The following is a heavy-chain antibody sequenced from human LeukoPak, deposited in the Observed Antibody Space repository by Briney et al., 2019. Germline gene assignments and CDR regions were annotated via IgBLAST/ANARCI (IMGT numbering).Heavy chain of an antibody. CDR3: ARDPLYTNSPPSYFDY. D-gene: IGHD2-2*02. CDR2: ISYDGTNK. CDR1: GFTFSSYA. V-gene: IGHV3-30-3*01. Sequence: GGSLRLSCAASGFTFSSYAMNCVRQAPGKGLEWVAIISYDGTNKDYADSVKGRFTISRDNSRNTLYLQMNSLRAEDTAVYYCARDPLYTNSPPSYFDYWGQGTLVTVSS. J-gene: IGHJ4*02.